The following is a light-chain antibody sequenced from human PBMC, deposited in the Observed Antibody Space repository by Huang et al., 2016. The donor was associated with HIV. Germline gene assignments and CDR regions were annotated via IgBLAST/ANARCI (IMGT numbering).Light chain of an antibody. CDR3: QQYNNWPLT. V-gene: IGKV3-15*01. CDR1: QSISTN. CDR2: AAS. Sequence: EIVMTQSPATLSVSPGESVTLSCRASQSISTNLAWYQQKPGQSPRLLIYAASTTATDFSGRFSGDGSWTEFTLTISSLQSEDFAVYYCQQYNNWPLTFGQGTRLDIK. J-gene: IGKJ5*01.